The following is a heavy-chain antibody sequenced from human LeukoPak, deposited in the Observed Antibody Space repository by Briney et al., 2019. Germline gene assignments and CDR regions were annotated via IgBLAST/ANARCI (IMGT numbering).Heavy chain of an antibody. CDR2: ISAYNGNT. CDR1: GYTFTSYG. D-gene: IGHD3-10*01. V-gene: IGHV1-18*01. J-gene: IGHJ4*02. Sequence: ASVKVSCKASGYTFTSYGISWVRQAPGQGLEWMGWISAYNGNTNYAQKLQGRVTMTTDTSTSTAYMELRSLRSDDTAVYYCARDWGVELPHRHLPKYYYGSGSFEGKMITFGGVCDYWGQGTLVTVSS. CDR3: ARDWGVELPHRHLPKYYYGSGSFEGKMITFGGVCDY.